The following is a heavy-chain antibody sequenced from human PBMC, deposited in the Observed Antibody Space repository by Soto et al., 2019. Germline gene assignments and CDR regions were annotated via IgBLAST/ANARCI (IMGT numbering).Heavy chain of an antibody. Sequence: PGGPRRLSVSASGFAFSSYAMAGVRQAPGKGPEGVSAISGRGGSTDYADSVKGRFTISRDNSKNTLYLQRNSLRAEDAAVYYCAKDRSSYDSRVVWGQGTLVTVSS. CDR1: GFAFSSYA. CDR2: ISGRGGST. J-gene: IGHJ4*02. V-gene: IGHV3-23*01. D-gene: IGHD3-22*01. CDR3: AKDRSSYDSRVV.